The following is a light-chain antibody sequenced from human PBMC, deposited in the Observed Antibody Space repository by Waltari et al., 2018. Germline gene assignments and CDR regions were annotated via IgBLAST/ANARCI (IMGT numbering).Light chain of an antibody. CDR2: VNSDGSH. Sequence: QLVLTQSPSASASLGASVKLTCTLSSGHSSNIVAWHQQQPEQAPRSLMKVNSDGSHSKGDEIPDRFSGSRSGTSASLAISGLQSEDEADYYCAAWDVNLNGVLFGGGTKLTVL. J-gene: IGLJ3*02. CDR3: AAWDVNLNGVL. V-gene: IGLV4-69*02. CDR1: SGHSSNI.